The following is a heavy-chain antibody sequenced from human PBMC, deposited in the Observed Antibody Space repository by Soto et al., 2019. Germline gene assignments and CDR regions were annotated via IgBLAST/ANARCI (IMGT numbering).Heavy chain of an antibody. V-gene: IGHV3-64D*08. CDR3: VKDRWVDY. D-gene: IGHD1-26*01. J-gene: IGHJ4*02. CDR2: ISHDGRST. CDR1: GFIFSSYA. Sequence: GGSLRLSCSASGFIFSSYAMHWVRQAPGKGLQYVSSISHDGRSTYYADSVKGRFTISRDNSKSTLYLQMTSLRPEDTAVYYCVKDRWVDYWGQGTLVTVSS.